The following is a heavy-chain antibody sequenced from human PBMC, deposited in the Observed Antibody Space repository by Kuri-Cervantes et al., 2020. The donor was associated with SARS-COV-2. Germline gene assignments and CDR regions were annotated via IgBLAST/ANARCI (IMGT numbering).Heavy chain of an antibody. CDR2: IYYSGST. Sequence: SETLSPTWPVPDRSIVTSRYYWGSIRQPPGKGLEWIGSIYYSGSTYYNPCPKSRVTISVDTSKNQFCLKLSSVTAADTAVYYCARVGALLSGLAYYYYGMDVWGQGTTVTVSS. CDR1: DRSIVTSRYY. CDR3: ARVGALLSGLAYYYYGMDV. J-gene: IGHJ6*02. V-gene: IGHV4-39*01. D-gene: IGHD3-3*01.